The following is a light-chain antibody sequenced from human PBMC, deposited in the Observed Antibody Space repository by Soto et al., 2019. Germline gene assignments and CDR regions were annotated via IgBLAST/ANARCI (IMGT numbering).Light chain of an antibody. Sequence: QSVLTQPPSASGSPGQSVTISCTGTSSDVGGYNYVSWYQQHPGKAPKLMIYEVSKRPSGVPDRFSGSKSGNTASLTVSGLQPEDEADYYCSSYTSSRAYVFGIGTKVTVL. J-gene: IGLJ1*01. CDR2: EVS. CDR1: SSDVGGYNY. V-gene: IGLV2-8*01. CDR3: SSYTSSRAYV.